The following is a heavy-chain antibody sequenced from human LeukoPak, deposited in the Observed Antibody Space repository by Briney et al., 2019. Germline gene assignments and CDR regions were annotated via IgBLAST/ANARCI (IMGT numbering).Heavy chain of an antibody. J-gene: IGHJ4*02. V-gene: IGHV3-30*04. CDR1: GFTFSSYA. Sequence: GGSLRLSCAASGFTFSSYAMHWVRQAPGQGLEWVAVISYDGSNKYYADSVKGRFTISRDNSKNTLYLQMNSLRAEDTAVYYCARAGYSSGWYACYWGQGTLVTVSS. D-gene: IGHD6-19*01. CDR3: ARAGYSSGWYACY. CDR2: ISYDGSNK.